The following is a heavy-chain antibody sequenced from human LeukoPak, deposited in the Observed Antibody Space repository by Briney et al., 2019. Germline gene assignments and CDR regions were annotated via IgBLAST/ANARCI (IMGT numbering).Heavy chain of an antibody. CDR3: ARGVFLNDFWSGTVDY. D-gene: IGHD3-3*01. V-gene: IGHV1-2*02. CDR2: INPNSGGT. J-gene: IGHJ4*02. Sequence: GASVKVSCKASEYTFTGYYMHWVRQAPGQGLEWMGWINPNSGGTNYAQKFQGRVTMTRDTSISTAYMELSRLRSDDTAVYYCARGVFLNDFWSGTVDYWGQGTLVTVSS. CDR1: EYTFTGYY.